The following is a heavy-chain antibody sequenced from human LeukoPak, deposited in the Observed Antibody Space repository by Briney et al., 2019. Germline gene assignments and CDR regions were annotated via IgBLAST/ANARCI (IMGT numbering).Heavy chain of an antibody. D-gene: IGHD3-10*01. Sequence: ETLSLTCTVSGGSISSYYWSWVRQAPGKGLEWVSAISGSGGSTYYADFVKGRFTISRDNSKNTLYLQMNSLRAEDTAVYYCAKDSGIRGMDHWGQGTLVTVSS. CDR3: AKDSGIRGMDH. CDR1: GGSISSYY. V-gene: IGHV3-23*01. J-gene: IGHJ4*02. CDR2: ISGSGGST.